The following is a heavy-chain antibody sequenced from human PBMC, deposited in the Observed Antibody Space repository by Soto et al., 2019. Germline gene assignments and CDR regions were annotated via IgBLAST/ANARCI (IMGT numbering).Heavy chain of an antibody. CDR3: AKEGDRDNYYYHGKDV. J-gene: IGHJ6*04. D-gene: IGHD1-26*01. Sequence: PGGSLRLSCSASGFTFSSYAMSWVRQAPGKGLEWVSAISGSGGSTYYADSVKGRFTISRDNSKNTLYLQMNSLRAEDTALYYCAKEGDRDNYYYHGKDVWGKGTTGTVSS. CDR1: GFTFSSYA. V-gene: IGHV3-23*01. CDR2: ISGSGGST.